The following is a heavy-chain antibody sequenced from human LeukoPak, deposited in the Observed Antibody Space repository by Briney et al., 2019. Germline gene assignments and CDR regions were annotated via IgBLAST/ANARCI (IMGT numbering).Heavy chain of an antibody. CDR1: GYTFTGYY. Sequence: ALVKVSCKASGYTFTGYYMHWVRQAPGQGLEWMGWINPNSGGTNYAQKFQGRVTMTRDTSISTAYMELSRLRSDDTAVYYCARVGVREYYYGSGKAEDWFDPWGQGTLVTVSS. CDR2: INPNSGGT. V-gene: IGHV1-2*02. D-gene: IGHD3-10*01. J-gene: IGHJ5*02. CDR3: ARVGVREYYYGSGKAEDWFDP.